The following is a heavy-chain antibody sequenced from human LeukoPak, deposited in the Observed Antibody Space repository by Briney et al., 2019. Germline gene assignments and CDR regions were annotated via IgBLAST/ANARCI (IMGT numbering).Heavy chain of an antibody. CDR1: GGSISSYY. J-gene: IGHJ4*02. Sequence: KASETLSLTCTVSGGSISSYYWSWIRQPPGKGLEWIGYIYYSGSTNCNPSLKSRVTISVDRSKNQFSLKLSSVTAADTAVYYCARQYYYGSGSPFDYWGQGTLVTVSS. CDR3: ARQYYYGSGSPFDY. D-gene: IGHD3-10*01. CDR2: IYYSGST. V-gene: IGHV4-59*08.